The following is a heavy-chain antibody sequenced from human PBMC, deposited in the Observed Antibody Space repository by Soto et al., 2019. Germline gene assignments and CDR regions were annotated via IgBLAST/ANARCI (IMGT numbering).Heavy chain of an antibody. V-gene: IGHV3-23*01. Sequence: GRSLRLSCAASGFTFSSYAMSRVRQAPGKGLEWVSAISGSGGSTYYADSVKGRFTISRDNSKNTLYLQMNSLRAEDTAVYYCAKDQGSSWYEIDYWGQGTLVTVSS. CDR2: ISGSGGST. CDR1: GFTFSSYA. D-gene: IGHD6-13*01. CDR3: AKDQGSSWYEIDY. J-gene: IGHJ4*02.